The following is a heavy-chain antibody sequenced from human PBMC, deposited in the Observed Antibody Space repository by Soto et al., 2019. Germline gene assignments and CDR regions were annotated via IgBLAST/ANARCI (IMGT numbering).Heavy chain of an antibody. CDR1: GFTFSDYY. V-gene: IGHV3-11*01. J-gene: IGHJ3*02. CDR2: ISSSGSTI. CDR3: ARGTGYDFWSGYYSGAGAFDI. Sequence: QVQLVESGGGLVKPGGSLRLSCAASGFTFSDYYMSWIHQAPGKGLEWVSYISSSGSTIYYADSVKGRFTISRDNAKNSLYLQINSLRAEDTAVYYCARGTGYDFWSGYYSGAGAFDIWGQGTMVTVSA. D-gene: IGHD3-3*01.